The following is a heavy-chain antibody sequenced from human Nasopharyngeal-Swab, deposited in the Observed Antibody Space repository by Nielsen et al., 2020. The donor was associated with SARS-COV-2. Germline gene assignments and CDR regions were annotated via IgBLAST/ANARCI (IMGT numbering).Heavy chain of an antibody. CDR2: ISYDGSNK. V-gene: IGHV3-30*18. CDR1: GFTFSSYG. CDR3: AKEPRNEGWELRYYFDY. J-gene: IGHJ4*02. D-gene: IGHD1-26*01. Sequence: GESLKISCAASGFTFSSYGMHWVRQAPGKGLEWVAVISYDGSNKYYADSVKGRFTISRDNSKNTLYLQMNSLRAEDTAVYYCAKEPRNEGWELRYYFDYWGQGTLVTVSS.